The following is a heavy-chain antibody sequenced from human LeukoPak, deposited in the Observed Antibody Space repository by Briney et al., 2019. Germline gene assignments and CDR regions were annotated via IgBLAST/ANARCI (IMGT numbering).Heavy chain of an antibody. CDR2: IYYSGST. V-gene: IGHV4-59*11. D-gene: IGHD1-26*01. Sequence: SETLSLTCTVSGGSISSHYWSWIRQPPGKGLEWIGYIYYSGSTNYNPSLKSRVTISVDTSKNQFSLKLSSVTAADTAVYYCARGLGRPLYYYYMDVWGKGTTVTVSS. J-gene: IGHJ6*03. CDR1: GGSISSHY. CDR3: ARGLGRPLYYYYMDV.